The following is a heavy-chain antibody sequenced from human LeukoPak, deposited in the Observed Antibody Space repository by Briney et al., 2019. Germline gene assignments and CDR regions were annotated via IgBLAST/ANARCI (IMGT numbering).Heavy chain of an antibody. V-gene: IGHV1-18*01. CDR1: GGTFSSYA. CDR3: ARTGYCSGGSCLYYFDY. Sequence: ASVKVSCKASGGTFSSYAISWVRQAPGQGLEWMGWISAYNGNTNYAQKLQGRVTMTTDTSTSTAYMELRSLRSDDTAVYYCARTGYCSGGSCLYYFDYWGQGTLVTVSS. D-gene: IGHD2-15*01. J-gene: IGHJ4*02. CDR2: ISAYNGNT.